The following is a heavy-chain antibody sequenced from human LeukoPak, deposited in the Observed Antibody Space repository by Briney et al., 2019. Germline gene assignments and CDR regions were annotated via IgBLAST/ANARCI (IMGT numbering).Heavy chain of an antibody. CDR3: AKDRVVVITTGAFDI. Sequence: PGGSLRLSCAASGFTFDDYAMHWVRQAPGKGLEWVSGISWNSGSIGYADSVKGRFTISRDNAKNSLYLQMNSLRAEDTALHYCAKDRVVVITTGAFDIWGQGTMVTVSS. CDR2: ISWNSGSI. V-gene: IGHV3-9*01. D-gene: IGHD3-22*01. CDR1: GFTFDDYA. J-gene: IGHJ3*02.